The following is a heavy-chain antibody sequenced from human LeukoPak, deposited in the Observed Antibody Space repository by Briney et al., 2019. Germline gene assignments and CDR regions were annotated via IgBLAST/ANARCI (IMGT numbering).Heavy chain of an antibody. Sequence: PGRSLRLSCAASGFTFSSYAMHWVRQAPGKGLEWVAVIWYDGSNKYYADSVKGRFTISRDNSKNTLYLQMNSLRAEDTAVYYCARDSPIGVVIIGYFDYWGQGTLVTVSS. V-gene: IGHV3-30*04. CDR1: GFTFSSYA. CDR3: ARDSPIGVVIIGYFDY. CDR2: IWYDGSNK. D-gene: IGHD3-3*01. J-gene: IGHJ4*02.